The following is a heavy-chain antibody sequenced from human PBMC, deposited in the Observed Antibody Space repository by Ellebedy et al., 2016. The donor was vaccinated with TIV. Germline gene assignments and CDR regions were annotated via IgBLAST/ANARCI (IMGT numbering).Heavy chain of an antibody. D-gene: IGHD2-21*01. CDR3: ARDPGGGGDFGDNWFDP. V-gene: IGHV3-66*01. J-gene: IGHJ5*02. Sequence: GESLKISCEASGIIVSDYFMNWVRQAPGKGLEWVSVLYPDAKTNYTDSVNGRFIVSRDTSKNNLYLQLNSLRAEETAVYYCARDPGGGGDFGDNWFDPWGQGTLVTVSS. CDR2: LYPDAKT. CDR1: GIIVSDYF.